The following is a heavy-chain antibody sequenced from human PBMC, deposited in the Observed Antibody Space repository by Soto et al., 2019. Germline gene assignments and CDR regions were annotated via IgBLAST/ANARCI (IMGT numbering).Heavy chain of an antibody. Sequence: ASVKVSCKASGYTFTSYAMHWVRQAPGQRLEWMGWINAGNGNTKYSQKFQGRVTITRDTSASTAYMELSSLRSEDTAVYYCARGLLQWAVPRYFFDFWGRGPLAPVSS. V-gene: IGHV1-3*01. J-gene: IGHJ4*02. D-gene: IGHD3-9*01. CDR2: INAGNGNT. CDR3: ARGLLQWAVPRYFFDF. CDR1: GYTFTSYA.